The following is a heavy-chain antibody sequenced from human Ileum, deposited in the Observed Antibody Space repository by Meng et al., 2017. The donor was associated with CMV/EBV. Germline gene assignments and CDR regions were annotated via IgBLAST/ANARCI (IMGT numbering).Heavy chain of an antibody. J-gene: IGHJ4*02. V-gene: IGHV7-4-1*02. CDR3: ARDGLSGRYFDY. CDR1: GYTSFDYG. Sequence: QVQPVQSGSELNEPGASEKCSCKTSGYTSFDYGIHWVRQAPGQRLEWMGWINVYSGNPTYAQDFTGRFVFSLDTSVNTAYLQISSLKAEDTAVYYCARDGLSGRYFDYWGQGTPVTVSS. CDR2: INVYSGNP. D-gene: IGHD1-26*01.